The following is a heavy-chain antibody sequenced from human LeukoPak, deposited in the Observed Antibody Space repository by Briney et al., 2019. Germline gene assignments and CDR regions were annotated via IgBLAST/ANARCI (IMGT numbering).Heavy chain of an antibody. V-gene: IGHV3-48*03. CDR1: GFTFSSYE. D-gene: IGHD3-10*01. Sequence: GGSLRLSCAASGFTFSSYEMNWVRQAPGKGLEWVSYISSSGSTIYYADSVKGRFTISRDNAKNSLYLQMNSLRAEDTAVYYCASLNYYGSGSYQRFLDVWGKGTTVTISS. J-gene: IGHJ6*04. CDR3: ASLNYYGSGSYQRFLDV. CDR2: ISSSGSTI.